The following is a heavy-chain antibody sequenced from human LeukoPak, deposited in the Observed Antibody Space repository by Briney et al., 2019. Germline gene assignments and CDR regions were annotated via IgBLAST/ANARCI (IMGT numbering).Heavy chain of an antibody. D-gene: IGHD3-22*01. CDR3: AKSYYDSSGSFDY. CDR1: GFTFDDYA. V-gene: IGHV3-9*01. CDR2: ISWNSGSI. J-gene: IGHJ4*02. Sequence: GGSLRLSCAASGFTFDDYAMHWVRQAQGKGLEWVSGISWNSGSIGYADSVKGRFTISRDNAKNSLYLQMNSLRAEDTALYYCAKSYYDSSGSFDYWGQGTLVTVSS.